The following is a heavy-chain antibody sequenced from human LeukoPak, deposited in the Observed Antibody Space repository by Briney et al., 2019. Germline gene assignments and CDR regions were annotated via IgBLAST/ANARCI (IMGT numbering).Heavy chain of an antibody. CDR3: ARSSGWYMDYMDV. Sequence: SETLSLTCTVSGGSISTDFYYWSWIRQPAGKGLEWIGRIYTSGSTSYNPSLKSRVTISVDTSKNQFSLKLSSVAAADTAVYYCARSSGWYMDYMDVWGKGTTVTISS. V-gene: IGHV4-61*02. CDR1: GGSISTDFYY. CDR2: IYTSGST. J-gene: IGHJ6*03. D-gene: IGHD6-19*01.